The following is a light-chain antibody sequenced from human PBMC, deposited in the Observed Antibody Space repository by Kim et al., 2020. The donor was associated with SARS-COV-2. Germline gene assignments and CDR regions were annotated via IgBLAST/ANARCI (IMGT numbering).Light chain of an antibody. Sequence: DIQMTQSPSALSASVGDRVTITCRASQGIRNYLAWYQQKPGKVPRLLIYATSTLQSGVPSRFSGSGFGTDFTLAISSLQPEDVATYYCQKYNSAPLTFGPGTKVDIK. V-gene: IGKV1-27*01. CDR2: ATS. CDR1: QGIRNY. CDR3: QKYNSAPLT. J-gene: IGKJ3*01.